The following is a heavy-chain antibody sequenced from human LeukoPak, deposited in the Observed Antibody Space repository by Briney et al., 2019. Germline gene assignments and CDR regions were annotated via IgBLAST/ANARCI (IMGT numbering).Heavy chain of an antibody. CDR3: ARSGYSGNDYARGDY. V-gene: IGHV1-18*01. D-gene: IGHD5-12*01. Sequence: ASVKVSCKTSGPSFTSYAISWVRQAPGQGLEWMGWVSAYNGDTNYAQKFQGRVTMTTDTSTSTAYMDLRSLRSDDTAVYYCARSGYSGNDYARGDYWGQGTLVTVSS. J-gene: IGHJ4*02. CDR2: VSAYNGDT. CDR1: GPSFTSYA.